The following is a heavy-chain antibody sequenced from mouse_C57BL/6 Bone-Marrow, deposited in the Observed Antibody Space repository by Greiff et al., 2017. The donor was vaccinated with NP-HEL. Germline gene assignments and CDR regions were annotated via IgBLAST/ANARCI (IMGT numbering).Heavy chain of an antibody. CDR2: IRNKANGYTT. CDR1: GFTFTDYY. Sequence: EVQRVESGGGLVQPGGSLSLSCAASGFTFTDYYMSWVRQPPGKALEWLGFIRNKANGYTTEYSASVKGRFTISRDNSQSILYLQMNALRAEDSATYYCARYGSSLSDYWGQGTTLTVSS. D-gene: IGHD1-1*01. J-gene: IGHJ2*01. V-gene: IGHV7-3*01. CDR3: ARYGSSLSDY.